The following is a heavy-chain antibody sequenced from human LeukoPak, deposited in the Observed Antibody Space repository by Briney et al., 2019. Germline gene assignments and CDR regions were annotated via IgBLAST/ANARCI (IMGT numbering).Heavy chain of an antibody. V-gene: IGHV4-39*07. CDR1: GGSISSSSYY. Sequence: PSETLSLTCTVSGGSISSSSYYWGWIRQPPGKGLEWIGSIYHSGSTYYNPSLKSRVTISVDTSKNQFSLKLSSVTAADTAVYYCARVYYDSSGYYWGQGTLVTVSS. CDR3: ARVYYDSSGYY. CDR2: IYHSGST. J-gene: IGHJ4*02. D-gene: IGHD3-22*01.